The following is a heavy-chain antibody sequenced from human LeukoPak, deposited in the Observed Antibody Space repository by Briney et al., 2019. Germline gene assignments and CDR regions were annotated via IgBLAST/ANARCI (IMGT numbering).Heavy chain of an antibody. J-gene: IGHJ5*02. CDR1: GGSISSYY. Sequence: PSETLSLTCTVSGGSISSYYWSWIRQPPGKGLEWIGYIYYSGSTNYNPSLKSRVTISVDTSKNQFSLKLSSVTAADTAVYYCAAVCSSTSCFSSNWFDPWGQGTLVTVSS. V-gene: IGHV4-59*08. CDR2: IYYSGST. CDR3: AAVCSSTSCFSSNWFDP. D-gene: IGHD2-2*01.